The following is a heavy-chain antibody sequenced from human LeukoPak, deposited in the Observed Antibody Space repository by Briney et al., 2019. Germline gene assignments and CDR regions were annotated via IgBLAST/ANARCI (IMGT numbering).Heavy chain of an antibody. J-gene: IGHJ5*02. D-gene: IGHD3-22*01. CDR3: ARGSGTYYYDSGGYLNWFDP. Sequence: SETLSLTCAVSGGSISSGGYSWSWIRQPPGKGLEWIGTVYYTGSTYYNPSLKSRVTISEDTSRNQFSLRLNSVTAADTAVYYCARGSGTYYYDSGGYLNWFDPWGQGILVTVSS. CDR1: GGSISSGGYS. V-gene: IGHV4-30-2*03. CDR2: VYYTGST.